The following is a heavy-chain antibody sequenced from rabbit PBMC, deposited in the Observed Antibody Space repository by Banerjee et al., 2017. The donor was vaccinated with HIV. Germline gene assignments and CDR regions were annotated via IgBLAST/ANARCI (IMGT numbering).Heavy chain of an antibody. V-gene: IGHV1S43*01. Sequence: QQQLEESGGGLVKPEGSLTLTCKASGFTISSSGYMCWVRQAPGKGLEWIASIYTVGGSAFYASWVNGRFTISLDNAQNTVFLQMTSLTIADTATYFCARGGSSSGWAFNLWGPGTLVTVS. J-gene: IGHJ4*01. CDR2: IYTVGGSA. D-gene: IGHD4-1*01. CDR1: GFTISSSGY. CDR3: ARGGSSSGWAFNL.